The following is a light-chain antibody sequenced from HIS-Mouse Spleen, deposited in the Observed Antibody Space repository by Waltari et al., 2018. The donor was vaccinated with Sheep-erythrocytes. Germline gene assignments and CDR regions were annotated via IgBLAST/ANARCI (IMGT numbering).Light chain of an antibody. J-gene: IGLJ3*02. Sequence: LTQPPSVSVSPGQSVTISCTGTSSDGGGYNYVSWYQQHPGKAPKLMIYEVSKRPSGVPDRFSGSKSGNTASLTVSGLQAEDEADYYCSSYAGSNNWVFGGGTKLTVL. V-gene: IGLV2-8*01. CDR3: SSYAGSNNWV. CDR1: SSDGGGYNY. CDR2: EVS.